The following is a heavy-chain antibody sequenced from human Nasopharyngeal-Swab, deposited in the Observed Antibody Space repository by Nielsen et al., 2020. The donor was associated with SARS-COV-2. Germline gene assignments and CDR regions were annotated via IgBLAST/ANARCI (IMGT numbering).Heavy chain of an antibody. D-gene: IGHD3-16*02. CDR3: ARDRITFGGVIVKGDAFDI. J-gene: IGHJ3*02. V-gene: IGHV3-33*01. CDR2: IWYDGSNK. Sequence: WTRQPPGKGLEWVAVIWYDGSNKYYADSVKGRFTISRDNSKNTLYLQMNSLRAEDTAVYYCARDRITFGGVIVKGDAFDIWGQGTMVTVSS.